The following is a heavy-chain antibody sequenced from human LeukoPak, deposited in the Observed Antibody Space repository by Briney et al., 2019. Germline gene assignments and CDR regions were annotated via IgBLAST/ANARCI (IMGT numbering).Heavy chain of an antibody. Sequence: PGGSLRLSCAASGFTFSSYSMNWVRQAPGKGLEWVSSISSSSSYIYYADSVKGRFTISRDNAKNSLYLQMNSLRAEDTAVYYCATDPKKSIAAADGDYYYYGMDVWGQGTTVTVSS. CDR1: GFTFSSYS. CDR2: ISSSSSYI. V-gene: IGHV3-21*01. CDR3: ATDPKKSIAAADGDYYYYGMDV. J-gene: IGHJ6*02. D-gene: IGHD6-13*01.